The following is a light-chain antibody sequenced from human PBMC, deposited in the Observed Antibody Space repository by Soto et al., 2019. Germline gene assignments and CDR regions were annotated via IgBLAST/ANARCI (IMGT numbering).Light chain of an antibody. CDR3: QQYNGYWT. CDR2: EAS. CDR1: QSISNS. J-gene: IGKJ1*01. Sequence: DIQMTQSPSTLSASVGDRVTINCRASQSISNSLAWYQQKPGKAPKLLIYEASNLKSGVPSRFSGSGSWTEYTLTISSLQPDDSATYYCQQYNGYWTFGQGTKVEIK. V-gene: IGKV1-5*03.